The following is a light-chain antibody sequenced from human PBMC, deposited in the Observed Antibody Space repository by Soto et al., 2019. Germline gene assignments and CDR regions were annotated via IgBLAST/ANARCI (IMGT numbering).Light chain of an antibody. CDR1: SSDVGAYNY. J-gene: IGLJ2*01. CDR2: DVS. V-gene: IGLV2-14*03. CDR3: SSYTTGSTLI. Sequence: QSALTQPASVSGSPGQSITISCTGTSSDVGAYNYVSWYQQHPGKAPKLMIYDVSNRPSGVSNRFSGSKSGSTASLTISWLQAEDEADYFCSSYTTGSTLIFGGGTKLTVL.